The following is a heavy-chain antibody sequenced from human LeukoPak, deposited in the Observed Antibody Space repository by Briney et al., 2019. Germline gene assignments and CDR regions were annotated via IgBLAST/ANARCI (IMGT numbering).Heavy chain of an antibody. J-gene: IGHJ4*02. D-gene: IGHD3-22*01. V-gene: IGHV3-23*01. Sequence: GGTLRLSCAASGFTFSSYGMSWVRQAPGKGLEWVSAISGSGGSTYYADSVKGRFTISRDNSKNTLYLQMNSLRAEDTAVYYCARSEGDSSGYYSTYFDYWGQGTLVTVSS. CDR2: ISGSGGST. CDR3: ARSEGDSSGYYSTYFDY. CDR1: GFTFSSYG.